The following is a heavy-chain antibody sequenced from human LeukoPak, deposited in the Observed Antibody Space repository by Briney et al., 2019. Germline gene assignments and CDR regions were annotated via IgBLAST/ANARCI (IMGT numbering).Heavy chain of an antibody. D-gene: IGHD3-10*01. V-gene: IGHV3-53*01. J-gene: IGHJ6*02. CDR2: IYSGGST. Sequence: GGSLRLSCAASGFTVSSNYTSWVRQTPGKGLEWVSVIYSGGSTYYADSVKGRFTISRDNAKNSLYLQMNSLRAEDTALYHCARDLDYGSGSPDYGMDVWGQGTTVTVSS. CDR1: GFTVSSNY. CDR3: ARDLDYGSGSPDYGMDV.